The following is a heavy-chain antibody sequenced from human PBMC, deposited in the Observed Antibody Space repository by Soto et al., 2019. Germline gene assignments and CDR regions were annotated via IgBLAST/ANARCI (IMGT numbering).Heavy chain of an antibody. D-gene: IGHD6-6*01. Sequence: YSVQVSCKASGGTFSSYAISWVRQAPGQGLGWMGGIIPIFGTANYAQKFQGRVTITADESTSTAYMELSSLRSEDTAVYDCARGFTSIAERWGTGTTVTV. CDR3: ARGFTSIAER. V-gene: IGHV1-69*01. CDR1: GGTFSSYA. J-gene: IGHJ6*03. CDR2: IIPIFGTA.